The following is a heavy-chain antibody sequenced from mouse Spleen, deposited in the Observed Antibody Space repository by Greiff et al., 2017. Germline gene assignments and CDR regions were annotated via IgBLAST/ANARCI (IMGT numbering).Heavy chain of an antibody. CDR3: ARGYAMDY. J-gene: IGHJ4*01. CDR2: IYPGSGNT. V-gene: IGHV1-76*01. CDR1: GYTFTDYY. Sequence: QVQLKESGAELVRPGASVKLSCKASGYTFTDYYINWVKQRPGQGLEWIARIYPGSGNTYYNEKFKGKATLTAEKSSSTAYMQLSSLTSEDSAVYFCARGYAMDYWGQGTSVTVSS.